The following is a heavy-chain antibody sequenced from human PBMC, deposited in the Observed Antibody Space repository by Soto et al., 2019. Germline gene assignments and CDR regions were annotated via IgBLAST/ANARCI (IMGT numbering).Heavy chain of an antibody. V-gene: IGHV4-30-2*01. CDR2: IYHSGST. J-gene: IGHJ4*02. Sequence: SETLSLTCAVSGGSISSGGYSWSWIRQPPGKGLEWIGYIYHSGSTYYNPSLKSRVTISVDRSKSQFSLKLSSVTAADTAVYYCAREGVWGSYRAIDYWGQGTLVTVSS. D-gene: IGHD3-16*02. CDR3: AREGVWGSYRAIDY. CDR1: GGSISSGGYS.